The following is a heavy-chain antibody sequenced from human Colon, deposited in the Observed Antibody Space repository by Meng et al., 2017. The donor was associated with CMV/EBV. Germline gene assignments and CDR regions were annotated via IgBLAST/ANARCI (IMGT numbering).Heavy chain of an antibody. CDR2: ISADGNNI. J-gene: IGHJ4*02. CDR1: GFSFVSHT. CDR3: AKDTYPGYSNSFLFDS. V-gene: IGHV3-21*01. Sequence: GESLKISCATSGFSFVSHTINWVRQAPGKGLEWVSSISADGNNIYYAASVKGRFTISRDNAKNTLSLRMNSLTPEDTAVYYCAKDTYPGYSNSFLFDSWGQGTLVTVSS. D-gene: IGHD6-13*01.